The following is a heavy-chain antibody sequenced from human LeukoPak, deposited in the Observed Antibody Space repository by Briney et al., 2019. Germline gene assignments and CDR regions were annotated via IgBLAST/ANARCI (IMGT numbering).Heavy chain of an antibody. CDR2: IYSGGST. Sequence: GRSLRLSCAASGFTFDDDAMHWVRQAPGKGLEWVSVIYSGGSTYYADSVKGRFTISRDNSKNTLYLQMNSPRAEDTAVYYCARDTDVWGQGTTVTVSS. CDR1: GFTFDDDA. CDR3: ARDTDV. J-gene: IGHJ6*02. V-gene: IGHV3-66*01.